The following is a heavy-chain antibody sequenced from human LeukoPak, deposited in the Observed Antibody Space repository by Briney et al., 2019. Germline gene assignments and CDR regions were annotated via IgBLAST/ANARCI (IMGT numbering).Heavy chain of an antibody. Sequence: SETLSLTCSVSGGSISSYSWSWIRQPPGKGLEWLAFIYTDGSTNYNPSLKSRVTISVDTSSNQFSLKLSSVTAADAAVYFCAKTGNGYDPLYYYYYMDVWGKGTTVTVSS. D-gene: IGHD5-12*01. J-gene: IGHJ6*03. CDR1: GGSISSYS. CDR3: AKTGNGYDPLYYYYYMDV. V-gene: IGHV4-4*09. CDR2: IYTDGST.